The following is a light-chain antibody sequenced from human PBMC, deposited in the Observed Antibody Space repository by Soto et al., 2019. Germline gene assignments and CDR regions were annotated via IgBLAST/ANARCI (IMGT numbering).Light chain of an antibody. V-gene: IGKV3-20*01. CDR2: GAS. CDR1: QSVSNNY. Sequence: EIVLTQSPATLSLSPGERATLCWMAIQSVSNNYLAWYQQKPGQAPRLLIYGASNRATGIPDRFSGSGSGTDFTLTISRLEPEDFAVYYCQKYGRSPGWTFGRGTKVDIK. CDR3: QKYGRSPGWT. J-gene: IGKJ1*01.